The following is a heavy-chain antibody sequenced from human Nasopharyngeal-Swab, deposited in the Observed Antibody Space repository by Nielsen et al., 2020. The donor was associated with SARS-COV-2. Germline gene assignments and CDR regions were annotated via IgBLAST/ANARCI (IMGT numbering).Heavy chain of an antibody. CDR2: IYYSGST. J-gene: IGHJ4*02. D-gene: IGHD3-22*01. CDR1: GGSISSYY. CDR3: ARDVYDSSVYYYQDY. Sequence: SETLSLTCTVSGGSISSYYWSWIRQPPGKGLEWIGYIYYSGSTNYNPSLKSRVTISVDTSKNQFSLKLSPVTAADTAVYYCARDVYDSSVYYYQDYWGQGTLVTVSS. V-gene: IGHV4-59*01.